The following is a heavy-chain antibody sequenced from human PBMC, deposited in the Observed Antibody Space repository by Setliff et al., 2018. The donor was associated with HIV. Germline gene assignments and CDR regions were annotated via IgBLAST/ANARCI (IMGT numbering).Heavy chain of an antibody. Sequence: SETLSLTCTVSGGSISSSSYYWGWIRQPPGKGLEWIGSIYYSGSTYYNPSLKSRVTISVDTSKNQFSLKVSSVTAADTAVYYCARNSGSGWYGDYWGQGTLVTVSS. CDR1: GGSISSSSYY. D-gene: IGHD6-19*01. CDR2: IYYSGST. J-gene: IGHJ4*02. V-gene: IGHV4-39*07. CDR3: ARNSGSGWYGDY.